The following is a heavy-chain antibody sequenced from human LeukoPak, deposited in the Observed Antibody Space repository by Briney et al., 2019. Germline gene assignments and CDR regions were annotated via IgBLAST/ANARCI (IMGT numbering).Heavy chain of an antibody. CDR1: GFTFSSYS. D-gene: IGHD4-17*01. J-gene: IGHJ4*02. V-gene: IGHV3-48*04. CDR3: ARDDGDYAHPVDY. CDR2: IGIGSVRT. Sequence: GGSLRLSCAASGFTFSSYSMNWVRQAPGKGLEWVPYIGIGSVRTYYADSVKGRFTISRDNAKNSLYLQLNSLRAEDTAVYYCARDDGDYAHPVDYWGQGTLVTVSS.